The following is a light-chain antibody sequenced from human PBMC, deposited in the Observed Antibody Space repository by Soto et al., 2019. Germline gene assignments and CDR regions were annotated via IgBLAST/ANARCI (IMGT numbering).Light chain of an antibody. Sequence: QSALTQPASVFGCPGQSITSSCTGASSDVGGYDYVSWYQHHPGKAPKLMIYDVSNRPSGVSNRFSGSKSGNTASLTISGLQAEDEADYYCSSYTSSSLYVFGTGTKVTVL. CDR3: SSYTSSSLYV. V-gene: IGLV2-14*03. CDR1: SSDVGGYDY. J-gene: IGLJ1*01. CDR2: DVS.